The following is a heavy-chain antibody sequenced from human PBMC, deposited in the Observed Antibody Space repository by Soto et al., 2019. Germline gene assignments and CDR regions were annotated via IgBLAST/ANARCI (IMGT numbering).Heavy chain of an antibody. CDR1: GDSISSYY. D-gene: IGHD4-17*01. CDR2: IYYSGST. V-gene: IGHV4-59*01. CDR3: ASFFYGDYGGGFDF. J-gene: IGHJ4*02. Sequence: SETLSLTCTVSGDSISSYYWSWIRQPPGKGLEWIGCIYYSGSTNYNPSLKSRVTMSVDPSKNQFSLKLSSVTAADTAEYYCASFFYGDYGGGFDFWGQGTQVTVSS.